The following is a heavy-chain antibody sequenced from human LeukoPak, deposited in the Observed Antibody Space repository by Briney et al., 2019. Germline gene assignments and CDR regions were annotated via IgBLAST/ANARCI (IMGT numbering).Heavy chain of an antibody. D-gene: IGHD1-14*01. J-gene: IGHJ4*02. V-gene: IGHV3-7*01. Sequence: GGSLRLSCAASGFTFSNAWMSWVRQPPENGLEFVGNIDRDGGVRNYMDSLKGRCTISRDNGKKSLYLEINSLRADDTAVYYCARDPGSSAFDLWGRGALVTVAS. CDR1: GFTFSNAW. CDR3: ARDPGSSAFDL. CDR2: IDRDGGVR.